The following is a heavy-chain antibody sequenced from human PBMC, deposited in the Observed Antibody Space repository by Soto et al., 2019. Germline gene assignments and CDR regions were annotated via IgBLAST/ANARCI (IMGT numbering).Heavy chain of an antibody. V-gene: IGHV3-23*01. D-gene: IGHD3-16*01. CDR3: ARGGRFTFGFDY. CDR1: GFTFSTCS. J-gene: IGHJ4*02. CDR2: ISGDSGAI. Sequence: EVQLLESGGGLVQPGGSLRLSCAASGFTFSTCSMSWVRQAPGKGLEWVSAISGDSGAIYYADSVKGRFTISRDNSRDTLYLQMNSLRAEDTALYFCARGGRFTFGFDYWRQGTLISVSS.